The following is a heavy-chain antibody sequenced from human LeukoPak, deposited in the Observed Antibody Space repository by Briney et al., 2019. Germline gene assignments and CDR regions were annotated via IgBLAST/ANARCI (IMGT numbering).Heavy chain of an antibody. CDR3: ARGLLQYFDWLPHFDY. CDR2: ISYDGNHK. D-gene: IGHD3-9*01. J-gene: IGHJ4*02. V-gene: IGHV3-30-3*01. Sequence: PGGSLRLSCAASGFTFSNYAMHWVRQAPGKGLEWVAVISYDGNHKDYADSVKGRITISRDNSKNTLYLQMNSLRAEDTAVYYCARGLLQYFDWLPHFDYWGQGILVTVSS. CDR1: GFTFSNYA.